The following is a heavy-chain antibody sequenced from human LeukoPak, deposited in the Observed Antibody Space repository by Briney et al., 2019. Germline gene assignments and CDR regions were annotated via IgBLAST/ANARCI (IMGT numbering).Heavy chain of an antibody. Sequence: PGRSLRLSCAASGFTFSSYGMHWVRQAPGKGLEWVAVISYDGSNKYYADSVKGRFTISRDNSKNTLYLQMSRLRAEDTAVYYCAKDRPYYSDNSDAFDIWGQGTMVTVSS. CDR2: ISYDGSNK. V-gene: IGHV3-30*18. J-gene: IGHJ3*02. D-gene: IGHD3-10*01. CDR3: AKDRPYYSDNSDAFDI. CDR1: GFTFSSYG.